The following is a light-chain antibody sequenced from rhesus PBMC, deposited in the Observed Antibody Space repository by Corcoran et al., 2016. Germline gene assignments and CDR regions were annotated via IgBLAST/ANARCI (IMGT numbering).Light chain of an antibody. J-gene: IGKJ2*01. CDR3: QQGYNTPYS. V-gene: IGKV1-18*01. CDR2: AAS. Sequence: DIQMTQSPSSLSASVGDKVTITCRASQGISSWLAWYQQKPGKAPKLRIYAASSLQSGVPSRFSGSGSGTDYTLPISSLQPEDFATYYCQQGYNTPYSFGQGTKVEIK. CDR1: QGISSW.